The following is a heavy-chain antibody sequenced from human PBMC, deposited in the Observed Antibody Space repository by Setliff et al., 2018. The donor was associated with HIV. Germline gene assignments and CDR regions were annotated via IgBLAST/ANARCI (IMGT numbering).Heavy chain of an antibody. V-gene: IGHV1-46*01. Sequence: ASVKVSCKASGYIFIDYYMHWVRQAPGHGLEWMGMINPRGGSTSYAQNFQGRVTMTRDTSTHTVYMELSSLRSEDTAVYYCAKDDRYYYDTSDSPSNWFDPWGQGSLVTVSS. CDR3: AKDDRYYYDTSDSPSNWFDP. CDR2: INPRGGST. D-gene: IGHD3-22*01. CDR1: GYIFIDYY. J-gene: IGHJ5*02.